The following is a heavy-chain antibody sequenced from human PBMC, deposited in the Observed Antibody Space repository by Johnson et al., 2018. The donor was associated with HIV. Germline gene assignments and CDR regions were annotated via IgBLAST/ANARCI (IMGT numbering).Heavy chain of an antibody. CDR2: ISYDGSNK. J-gene: IGHJ3*02. Sequence: QVQLVESGGGLVQPGGSLRLSCAASGFTFSSYAMHWVRQAPGKGLEWVAVISYDGSNKYYADSVKGRFTISRDNSKNTLYLQMNSLRAEDTAVYYCARGGLLLLWDAFDIWGQGTMVTVSS. D-gene: IGHD2-2*01. CDR1: GFTFSSYA. CDR3: ARGGLLLLWDAFDI. V-gene: IGHV3-30*04.